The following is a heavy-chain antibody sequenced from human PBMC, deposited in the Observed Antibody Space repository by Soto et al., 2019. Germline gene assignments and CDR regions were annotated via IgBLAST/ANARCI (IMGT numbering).Heavy chain of an antibody. V-gene: IGHV3-11*05. J-gene: IGHJ6*02. Sequence: QVQLVESGGGMVKPGGSLRISCAAAGFTFSDYYMSWIRQAPGKGLEWVSYISSSSSYTNYADSVKGRFTISRDNAKNSLYLQMNSLRAEDTAVYYCARGDPPLWFGEGGQGTTVTVSS. D-gene: IGHD3-10*01. CDR1: GFTFSDYY. CDR2: ISSSSSYT. CDR3: ARGDPPLWFGE.